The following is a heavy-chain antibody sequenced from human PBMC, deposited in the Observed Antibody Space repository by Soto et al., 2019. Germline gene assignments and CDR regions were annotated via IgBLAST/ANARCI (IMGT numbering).Heavy chain of an antibody. CDR3: ARESSMVRGVIITSWFDP. Sequence: SETLSLTCTVSGGSISSYYWSWIRQPPGKGLEWIGYIYYSGSTNYNPSLKSRVTISVDTSKNQFSLKLSSVTAADTAVYYCARESSMVRGVIITSWFDPWGQGTLVTVSS. CDR1: GGSISSYY. D-gene: IGHD3-10*01. CDR2: IYYSGST. J-gene: IGHJ5*02. V-gene: IGHV4-59*01.